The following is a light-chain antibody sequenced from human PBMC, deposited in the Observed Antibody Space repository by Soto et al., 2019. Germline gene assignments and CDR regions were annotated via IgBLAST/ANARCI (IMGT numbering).Light chain of an antibody. CDR3: QHYNSYSEA. J-gene: IGKJ1*01. CDR1: QTISSW. CDR2: KAS. Sequence: DIQMTQSPSTLSGSVGDRVTITCRASQTISSWLAWYQQKPGKAPERLIYKASTLKSGVPSRFSGSGSGTEFTLTISSLQPDDFATYYCQHYNSYSEAFGQGTKVDIK. V-gene: IGKV1-5*03.